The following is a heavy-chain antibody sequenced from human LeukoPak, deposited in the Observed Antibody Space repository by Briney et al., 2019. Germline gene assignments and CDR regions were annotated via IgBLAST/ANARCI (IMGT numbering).Heavy chain of an antibody. D-gene: IGHD6-13*01. J-gene: IGHJ4*02. CDR1: GFTFSSYA. Sequence: GGSLRLSCAASGFTFSSYAMSWVRQAPGKGLEWVSAISGSGGSTYYADSVKGRFTFSRDNSKTTLYLQMNSLKAEDTAVYYCAKSKGTHTSSSSWLFDYWGQGTLVTVSS. CDR3: AKSKGTHTSSSSWLFDY. CDR2: ISGSGGST. V-gene: IGHV3-23*01.